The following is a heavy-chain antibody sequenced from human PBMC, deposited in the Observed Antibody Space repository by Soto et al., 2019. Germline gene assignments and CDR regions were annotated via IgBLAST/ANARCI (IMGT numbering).Heavy chain of an antibody. CDR1: GGTFSSYA. CDR3: LGNWNYGTENWFDP. V-gene: IGHV1-69*13. D-gene: IGHD1-7*01. Sequence: GASVKVSCKASGGTFSSYAISWVRQAPGQGLEWMGGIIPIFGTANYAQKFQGRVTITADESTSTAYMELSSLRSEDTAVYYCLGNWNYGTENWFDPWGQGTLVTVSS. J-gene: IGHJ5*02. CDR2: IIPIFGTA.